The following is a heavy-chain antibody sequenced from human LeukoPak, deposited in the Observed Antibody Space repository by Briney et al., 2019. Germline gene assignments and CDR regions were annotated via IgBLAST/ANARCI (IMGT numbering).Heavy chain of an antibody. CDR1: GGSISSGSYY. V-gene: IGHV4-61*02. CDR2: IYTSGST. D-gene: IGHD5-24*01. J-gene: IGHJ4*02. CDR3: ARDGDGYTIH. Sequence: SETLSLTCTVSGGSISSGSYYWSWIRQPAGKGLEWIGRIYTSGSTNYNPSLKSRATISVDTSKNQFSLKLSSVTAADTAIYYCARDGDGYTIHWGQGTLVTVSS.